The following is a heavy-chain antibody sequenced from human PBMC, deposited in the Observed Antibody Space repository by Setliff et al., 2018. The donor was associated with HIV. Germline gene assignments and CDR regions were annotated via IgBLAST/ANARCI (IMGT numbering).Heavy chain of an antibody. J-gene: IGHJ3*02. D-gene: IGHD1-26*01. CDR1: GDSISGYY. CDR2: MHTSGNT. CDR3: ARDSGRLLDRYAFDI. V-gene: IGHV4-4*07. Sequence: PSETLSLTCTSSGDSISGYYWSWIRQPAGKGLEWIGRMHTSGNTNYNPSLKSRVTMSVDTSKNQFSLRLSSVTAADTAVYYCARDSGRLLDRYAFDIWGQGTMVTVSS.